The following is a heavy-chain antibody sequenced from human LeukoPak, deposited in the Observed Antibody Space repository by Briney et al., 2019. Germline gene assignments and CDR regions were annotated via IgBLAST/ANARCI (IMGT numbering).Heavy chain of an antibody. CDR1: GFTFGDYG. Sequence: PGGSLRLSCAASGFTFGDYGMSWVRQAPGKGLEWVSGISWNGGTTGYSDSVKGRFNISRDNAKNSLYLHMNSLRAEDTALYYCARAGFPNYYYMDVWGKGTTVTVS. D-gene: IGHD3-3*01. J-gene: IGHJ6*03. CDR3: ARAGFPNYYYMDV. CDR2: ISWNGGTT. V-gene: IGHV3-20*04.